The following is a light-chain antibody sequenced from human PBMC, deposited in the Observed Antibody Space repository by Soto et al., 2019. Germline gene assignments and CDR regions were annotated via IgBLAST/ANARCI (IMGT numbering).Light chain of an antibody. V-gene: IGKV3-15*01. Sequence: EIVLTQSPGTLSVSPGDRVTLSCRASQSVDINLAWYQQRAGQAPRLLVYGASTKATDMPGRFSGRGSGTEFTLTISSLQSEDFGLYYCHQYNNFWTFGQGTKVDIK. CDR3: HQYNNFWT. CDR2: GAS. J-gene: IGKJ1*01. CDR1: QSVDIN.